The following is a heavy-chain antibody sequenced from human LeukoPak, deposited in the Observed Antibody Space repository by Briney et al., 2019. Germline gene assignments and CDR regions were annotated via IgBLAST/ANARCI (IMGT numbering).Heavy chain of an antibody. J-gene: IGHJ4*02. CDR1: GGTFSIYA. CDR3: ARDYVVVVAATTIFDY. V-gene: IGHV1-69*13. D-gene: IGHD2-15*01. CDR2: IIPIFGTA. Sequence: SVKVSCKASGGTFSIYAISWVRQAPGQGLEWMGGIIPIFGTANYAQKFQGRVTITADESTSTAYMELRSLRSVDTAVYYCARDYVVVVAATTIFDYWGQGTLVTVSS.